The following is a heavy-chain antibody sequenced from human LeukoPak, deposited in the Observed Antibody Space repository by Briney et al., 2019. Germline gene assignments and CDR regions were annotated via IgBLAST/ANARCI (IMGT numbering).Heavy chain of an antibody. Sequence: SETLSLTCTVSGGSISSSSSYWGWIRQPPGKGLEWIGSIYYTGNTYYNPSLKSRVTISVDTSKNRFSLKLSSVTAAETALYYCARSTYGSGRYFYYFDYWGQGTLVTVSS. D-gene: IGHD3-10*01. CDR3: ARSTYGSGRYFYYFDY. J-gene: IGHJ4*02. CDR1: GGSISSSSSY. CDR2: IYYTGNT. V-gene: IGHV4-39*01.